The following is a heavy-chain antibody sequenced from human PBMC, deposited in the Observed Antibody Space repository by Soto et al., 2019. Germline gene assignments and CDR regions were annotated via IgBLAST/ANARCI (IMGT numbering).Heavy chain of an antibody. CDR3: VRVGRLGGY. CDR2: IKQDGSEK. V-gene: IGHV3-7*03. D-gene: IGHD3-16*01. J-gene: IGHJ4*02. Sequence: EVQLVESGGGFVQPVGSLRLSCAASGFTFSSYWMSWFRQAPGKGLEWVANIKQDGSEKYYVDSVKGRFTISRDNAKNSLYLQMNSLRAEDTAVFYCVRVGRLGGYWGQGTLVTVSS. CDR1: GFTFSSYW.